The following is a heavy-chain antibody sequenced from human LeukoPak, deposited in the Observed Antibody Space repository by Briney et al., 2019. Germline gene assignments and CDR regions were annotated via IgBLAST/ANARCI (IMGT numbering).Heavy chain of an antibody. D-gene: IGHD3-16*01. J-gene: IGHJ4*02. Sequence: GGSLRLSCAASGFTFSNYAMTWVRQAPGKGLEWASAISGSGGSTHYADSVKGRFTISRDNSKNTLYLQMNSLRAEDTAVYYCAKENYDYALDYWGQGTLVTVSS. CDR1: GFTFSNYA. CDR2: ISGSGGST. V-gene: IGHV3-23*01. CDR3: AKENYDYALDY.